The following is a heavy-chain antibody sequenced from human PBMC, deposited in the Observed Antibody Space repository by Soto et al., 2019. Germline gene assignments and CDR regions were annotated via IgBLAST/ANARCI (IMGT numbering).Heavy chain of an antibody. V-gene: IGHV3-23*01. CDR3: GKGRGDDYYYGVDV. Sequence: EVHLLESGGALVQPGGSLRLSCAASGFTFSSCAMGWVRQAPGKGLEWVSDIIDSGGSTYYADAVKGRFTISRDNSKSTLHLQRNRLRAEGTAVYYCGKGRGDDYYYGVDVWGQGTTVTVAS. CDR1: GFTFSSCA. J-gene: IGHJ6*02. CDR2: IIDSGGST.